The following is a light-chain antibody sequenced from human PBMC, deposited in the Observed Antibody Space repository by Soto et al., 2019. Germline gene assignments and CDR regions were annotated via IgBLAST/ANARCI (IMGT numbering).Light chain of an antibody. CDR3: CSYAGSSTLGV. V-gene: IGLV2-23*01. CDR2: EGS. J-gene: IGLJ1*01. Sequence: QSALTQPASVSGSPGQSIAISCTGTSSDVGSYNLVSWYQQHPGKAPKLMIYEGSKRPSGVSNRFSSSKSGNTASLTISGLQAEDEADYYCCSYAGSSTLGVFGTGTKVTVL. CDR1: SSDVGSYNL.